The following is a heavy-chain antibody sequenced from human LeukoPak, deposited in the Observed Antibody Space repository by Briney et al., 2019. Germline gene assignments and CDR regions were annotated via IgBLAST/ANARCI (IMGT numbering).Heavy chain of an antibody. CDR3: ARLYYDILTGYYGNWFDP. CDR1: GGTFSRYA. J-gene: IGHJ5*02. CDR2: IIPIFGTA. D-gene: IGHD3-9*01. Sequence: ASVKVSCKASGGTFSRYAISWVRQAPGQGLEWMGGIIPIFGTANYAQKLQGRVTITADKSTSTAYMELSSLRSEDTAVYYCARLYYDILTGYYGNWFDPWGQGTLVTVSS. V-gene: IGHV1-69*06.